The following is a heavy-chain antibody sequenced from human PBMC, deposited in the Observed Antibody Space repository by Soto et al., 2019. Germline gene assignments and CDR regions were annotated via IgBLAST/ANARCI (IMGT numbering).Heavy chain of an antibody. V-gene: IGHV1-69*02. CDR2: IIPILGIA. J-gene: IGHJ4*02. Sequence: QVQLVQSGAEVKKPGSSVKVSCKASGGTFSSYTISWVRQAPGQGLEWMGRIIPILGIANYAQKFQGRVTITPDKPTSTAYMERGSLRSEDTAVYYCARVVGATRGGGNFDYWGQGTLVTVSS. D-gene: IGHD1-26*01. CDR3: ARVVGATRGGGNFDY. CDR1: GGTFSSYT.